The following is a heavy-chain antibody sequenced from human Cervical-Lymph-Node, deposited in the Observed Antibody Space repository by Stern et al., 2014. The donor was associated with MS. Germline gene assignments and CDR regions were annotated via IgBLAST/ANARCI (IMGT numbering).Heavy chain of an antibody. Sequence: VQLVESGAEVKKPGASVKVSCKASGYILTNYYLHWVRQAPGQGLQWMAWVNPNSGGTYYAQRFQGRVTITRDTSISTAYMEMSRLTSDDTAVYYCARSRRGSGYSYAYGYWGQGTLVTVSS. CDR2: VNPNSGGT. CDR3: ARSRRGSGYSYAYGY. CDR1: GYILTNYY. V-gene: IGHV1-2*02. J-gene: IGHJ4*02. D-gene: IGHD5-18*01.